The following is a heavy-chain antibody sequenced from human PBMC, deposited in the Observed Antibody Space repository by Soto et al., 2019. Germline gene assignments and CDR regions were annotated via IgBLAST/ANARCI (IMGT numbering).Heavy chain of an antibody. CDR3: ARLPPYSRSSDPGPYYYSGMDV. Sequence: PWESLKISCKGSGDSCTGYWGGCILQMPGKGLEWMGIIYPGDSDTRYSPSFQGQVTISADKSISTAYLQWSSLKASDTAMYYCARLPPYSRSSDPGPYYYSGMDVWGQGTTVTVSS. CDR2: IYPGDSDT. D-gene: IGHD6-6*01. V-gene: IGHV5-51*01. CDR1: GDSCTGYW. J-gene: IGHJ6*02.